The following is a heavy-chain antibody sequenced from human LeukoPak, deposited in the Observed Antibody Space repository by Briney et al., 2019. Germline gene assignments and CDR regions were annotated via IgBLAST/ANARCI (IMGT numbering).Heavy chain of an antibody. CDR2: IYSGGST. Sequence: GGSLRLSCAASGFTLSSDYMSWVRQAPGKGLEWVSVIYSGGSTYYADSVKGRFTISRDNSKNTLYLQMNSLRAEDTAVYYCARDLSIAGRGGYWGQGTLVTVSS. V-gene: IGHV3-66*01. CDR3: ARDLSIAGRGGY. D-gene: IGHD6-13*01. J-gene: IGHJ4*02. CDR1: GFTLSSDY.